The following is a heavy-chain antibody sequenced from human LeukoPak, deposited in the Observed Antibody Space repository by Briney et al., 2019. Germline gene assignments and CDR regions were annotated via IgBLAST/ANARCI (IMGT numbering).Heavy chain of an antibody. J-gene: IGHJ4*02. V-gene: IGHV3-23*01. CDR3: AKVPTRVLLWFGELLYDY. D-gene: IGHD3-10*01. CDR1: GFTFSSYA. CDR2: ISGSGGST. Sequence: GGSLRLSCAASGFTFSSYAMSWVRQAPGKGLEWGSAISGSGGSTYYADSVKGRFTISRDNSKNTLYLQMNSLRAEDTAVYYCAKVPTRVLLWFGELLYDYWGQGTLATVSS.